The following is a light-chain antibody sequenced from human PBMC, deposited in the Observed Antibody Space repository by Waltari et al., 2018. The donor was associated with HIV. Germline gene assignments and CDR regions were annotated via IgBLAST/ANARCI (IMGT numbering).Light chain of an antibody. CDR1: TSHIDDYYS. CDR3: CSQATGGSLM. CDR2: EVT. Sequence: QSALTQPAPVSGSPGQSITISCSGPTSHIDDYYSFSWYQQHPGKAPKLILFEVTYPPSGVSSRFSGSRSGTTASLTISGLQPEDEADYFCCSQATGGSLMFGGGTRLTVL. V-gene: IGLV2-14*03. J-gene: IGLJ3*02.